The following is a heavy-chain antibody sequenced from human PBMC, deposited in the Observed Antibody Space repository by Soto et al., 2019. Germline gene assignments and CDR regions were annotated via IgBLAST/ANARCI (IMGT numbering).Heavy chain of an antibody. CDR3: AKQGGKYGIRTFDP. CDR2: INNNGNT. D-gene: IGHD1-1*01. Sequence: SETLSLTCNVSGGSVSGYHWSWIRQPPGKGLEWIGYINNNGNTDYNPSLESRVTISIDASKNQVSLNLRSVTAADTAVYYCAKQGGKYGIRTFDPWGQGTLVTVSS. V-gene: IGHV4-59*08. J-gene: IGHJ5*02. CDR1: GGSVSGYH.